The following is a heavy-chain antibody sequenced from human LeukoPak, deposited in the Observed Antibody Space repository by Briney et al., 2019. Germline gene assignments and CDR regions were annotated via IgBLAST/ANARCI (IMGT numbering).Heavy chain of an antibody. V-gene: IGHV4-59*01. Sequence: SETLSLTCTASGVSISSYYWSWIRQAPGKGLEWISYIYYSGSTNYNPSLKSRVTISVDTSKNQFSLKLSSVTAADTAVYYCARSPVYSSGWYQFDYWGQGTLVTVSS. D-gene: IGHD6-19*01. CDR3: ARSPVYSSGWYQFDY. CDR2: IYYSGST. CDR1: GVSISSYY. J-gene: IGHJ4*02.